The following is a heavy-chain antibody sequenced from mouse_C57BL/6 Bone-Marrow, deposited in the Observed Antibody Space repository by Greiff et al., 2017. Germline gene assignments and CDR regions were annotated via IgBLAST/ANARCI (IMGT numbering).Heavy chain of an antibody. V-gene: IGHV14-4*01. D-gene: IGHD3-1*01. J-gene: IGHJ2*01. CDR3: TTRSGTYDY. CDR2: IDPEDGDT. Sequence: VQLQQSGAELVRPGASVKLSCTASGFNIKDDYMHWVKQRPEQGLEWIGWIDPEDGDTEYASKFQGKAPITADTSSNTAYLQLSSLTSEDTAVYYYTTRSGTYDYWGQGTTLTVSS. CDR1: GFNIKDDY.